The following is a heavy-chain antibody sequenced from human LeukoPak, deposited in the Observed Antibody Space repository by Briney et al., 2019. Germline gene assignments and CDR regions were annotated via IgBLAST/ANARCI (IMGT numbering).Heavy chain of an antibody. J-gene: IGHJ4*02. Sequence: SQTXXLTXTXSGGSISSGSYDWGWIRQPAGKGLEWIGRIYTSGTTNYTPSLKSRVTISVDTSKNQFSLKLSSVTAADTAVYYCAREYLGIAVARTYFDYWGQGTLVTVSS. V-gene: IGHV4-61*02. CDR3: AREYLGIAVARTYFDY. CDR2: IYTSGTT. CDR1: GGSISSGSYD. D-gene: IGHD6-19*01.